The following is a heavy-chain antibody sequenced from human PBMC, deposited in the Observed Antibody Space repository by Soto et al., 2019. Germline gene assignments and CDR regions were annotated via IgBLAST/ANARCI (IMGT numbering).Heavy chain of an antibody. CDR1: GFTFSTYH. CDR3: ARVYCGGGGCYLRRDAIDV. D-gene: IGHD2-15*01. J-gene: IGHJ3*01. Sequence: EVQLVESGGGLVMPGGSLRLSCAASGFTFSTYHMNWVRQAPGKGLEWVSSINPSSSHIYYADSVRGRFTISRDNSKNSMALQMHSLRTEDAAVYYCARVYCGGGGCYLRRDAIDVWGQGTMVTVSS. CDR2: INPSSSHI. V-gene: IGHV3-21*01.